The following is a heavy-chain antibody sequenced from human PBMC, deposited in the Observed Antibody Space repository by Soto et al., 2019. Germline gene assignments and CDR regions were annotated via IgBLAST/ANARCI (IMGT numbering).Heavy chain of an antibody. CDR2: IWYDGSNK. CDR3: AALSDYDSYY. Sequence: QVQLVESGGGVVQPGRSLRLSCAASGLTFDAYGMHWVRQAPGKGLEWVAVIWYDGSNKYYADSLKGRFTISRDNSNSTLYLQMNSLRAEDTAVYYCAALSDYDSYYWGQGTLVTVSS. CDR1: GLTFDAYG. J-gene: IGHJ4*02. V-gene: IGHV3-33*01. D-gene: IGHD5-12*01.